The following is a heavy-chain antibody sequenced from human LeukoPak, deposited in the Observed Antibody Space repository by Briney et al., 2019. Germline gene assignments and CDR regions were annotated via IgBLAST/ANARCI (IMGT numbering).Heavy chain of an antibody. J-gene: IGHJ6*03. CDR1: GFTFSSYG. Sequence: GGSLRLSCAASGFTFSSYGMHWVRQAPGKGLEWVAVISYDGSNKYYADSVKGRFTISRDNSKNTLYLQMNSLRTEDTAMYYCARDLRAIVLMVYVYGDDPGYMDVWGKGTTVTVSS. CDR3: ARDLRAIVLMVYVYGDDPGYMDV. V-gene: IGHV3-30*19. CDR2: ISYDGSNK. D-gene: IGHD2-8*01.